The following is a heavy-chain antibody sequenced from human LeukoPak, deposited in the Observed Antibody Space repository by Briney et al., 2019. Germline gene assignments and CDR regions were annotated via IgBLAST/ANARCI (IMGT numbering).Heavy chain of an antibody. CDR1: GGSIRSYY. V-gene: IGHV4-59*01. J-gene: IGHJ4*02. Sequence: SETLSLTCTVSGGSIRSYYWSWIRQPPGKELEWIGYIYYSGSTNYNPSLKSRVTISVDTSKNQFSLKLSSVTAADTAVYYCARGISLWGQGTLVTVSS. D-gene: IGHD3-3*02. CDR2: IYYSGST. CDR3: ARGISL.